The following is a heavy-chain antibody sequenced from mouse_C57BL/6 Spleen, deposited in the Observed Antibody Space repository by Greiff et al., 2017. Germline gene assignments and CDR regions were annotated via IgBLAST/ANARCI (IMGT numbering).Heavy chain of an antibody. D-gene: IGHD2-4*01. J-gene: IGHJ2*01. V-gene: IGHV1-81*01. CDR3: ARSGGDYDVDY. CDR2: LYPRSGNT. Sequence: QVQLQQSGAELARPGASVKLSCKASGYTFTSYGISWVKPRTGQGLEWIGELYPRSGNTYYNEQFKSKATLTADTSSSTAYMELRSLTSEDAAVYVGARSGGDYDVDYGGQGTTLTVSS. CDR1: GYTFTSYG.